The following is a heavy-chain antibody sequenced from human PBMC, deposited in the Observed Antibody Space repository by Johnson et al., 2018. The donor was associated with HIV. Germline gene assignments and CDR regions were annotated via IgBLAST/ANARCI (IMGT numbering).Heavy chain of an antibody. CDR1: GFTFSSYV. CDR2: ISASGGST. V-gene: IGHV3-23*04. J-gene: IGHJ3*02. CDR3: ARKAPPKYSSGWFDAFDI. Sequence: VQLVESGGGLVQPGGSLRLSCVASGFTFSSYVMTWVRQAPGKGLEWVSGISASGGSTYYADSVKGRFTISRDNSKNTLYLQMNSLRADDTALYYCARKAPPKYSSGWFDAFDIWGQGTMVTVSS. D-gene: IGHD6-19*01.